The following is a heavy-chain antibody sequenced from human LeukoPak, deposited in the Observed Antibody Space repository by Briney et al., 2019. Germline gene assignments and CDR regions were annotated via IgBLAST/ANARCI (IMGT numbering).Heavy chain of an antibody. CDR1: GGSISSYY. Sequence: SETLSLTCTVSGGSISSYYWSWIRQPPGKGLEWIGYIYYSGSTNYNPSLKSRVTISLDTSKNQFSLKLSSVTAADAAVYYCARYDWSIGADYWGQGTLVTVSS. J-gene: IGHJ4*02. V-gene: IGHV4-59*01. CDR2: IYYSGST. CDR3: ARYDWSIGADY. D-gene: IGHD3-16*01.